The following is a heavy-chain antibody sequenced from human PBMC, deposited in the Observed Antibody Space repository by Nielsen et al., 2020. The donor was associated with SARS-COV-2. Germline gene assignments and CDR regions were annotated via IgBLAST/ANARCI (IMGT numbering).Heavy chain of an antibody. Sequence: RQAPGKGLEWIGYIYYSGSTYYNPSLKSRVTISVDTSKNQFSLKLSSVTAADTAVYYCARGETLYYYGSGSYSPVMDVWGQGTTVTVSS. D-gene: IGHD3-10*01. V-gene: IGHV4-31*02. CDR3: ARGETLYYYGSGSYSPVMDV. CDR2: IYYSGST. J-gene: IGHJ6*02.